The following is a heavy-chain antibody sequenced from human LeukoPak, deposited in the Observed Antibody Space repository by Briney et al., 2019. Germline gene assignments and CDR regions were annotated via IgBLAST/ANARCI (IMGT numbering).Heavy chain of an antibody. CDR1: GGTFSSYA. Sequence: SVKVSCKASGGTFSSYAISWVRQAHGQGLEWMGGFIPIFGTANYAQKFQGRVTITTDESTSTAYMELSSLRSEDTAVYYCARDPTYYYDSSGYSEGSFDYWGQGTLVTVSS. CDR2: FIPIFGTA. D-gene: IGHD3-22*01. CDR3: ARDPTYYYDSSGYSEGSFDY. V-gene: IGHV1-69*05. J-gene: IGHJ4*02.